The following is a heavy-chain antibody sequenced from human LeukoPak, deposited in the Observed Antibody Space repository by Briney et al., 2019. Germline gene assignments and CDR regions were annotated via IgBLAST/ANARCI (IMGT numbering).Heavy chain of an antibody. CDR1: GGSISSSNW. D-gene: IGHD5-12*01. V-gene: IGHV4-4*02. Sequence: SETLSLTCAVSGGSISSSNWWSWVRQPPGKGLEWIGEIYHSGSTNYNPSLKSRVTTSVDKSKNQFSLKVNSVAAADTAVYYCARKGYDYGWFDPWGQGTLVTVSS. J-gene: IGHJ5*02. CDR2: IYHSGST. CDR3: ARKGYDYGWFDP.